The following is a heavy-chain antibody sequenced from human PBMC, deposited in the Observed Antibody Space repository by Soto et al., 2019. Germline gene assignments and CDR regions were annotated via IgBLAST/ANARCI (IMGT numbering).Heavy chain of an antibody. J-gene: IGHJ4*02. D-gene: IGHD2-15*01. Sequence: SDTLSLTCTVSGGSINNYYWSWIRQPPGKGLEWIGYIFYLGNAIYNPSLKSRVTMSVDTSKNQFSLKLRSVTAADTAVYYCARRYGGNFDYWGQGTLVTVSS. CDR2: IFYLGNA. V-gene: IGHV4-59*12. CDR3: ARRYGGNFDY. CDR1: GGSINNYY.